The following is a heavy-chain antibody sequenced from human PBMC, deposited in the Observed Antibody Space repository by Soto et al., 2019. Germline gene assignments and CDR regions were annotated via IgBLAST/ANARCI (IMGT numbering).Heavy chain of an antibody. D-gene: IGHD1-26*01. CDR3: ARDPKVGAIWFDP. V-gene: IGHV3-11*01. CDR1: GFTFSDYY. Sequence: GGSLRLSCAASGFTFSDYYMSWIRRAPGKGLERVSYISSSGSTIYYADSVKGRFTISRDNAKNSLYLQMNSLRAEDTAVYYCARDPKVGAIWFDPWGQGTLVTVSS. CDR2: ISSSGSTI. J-gene: IGHJ5*02.